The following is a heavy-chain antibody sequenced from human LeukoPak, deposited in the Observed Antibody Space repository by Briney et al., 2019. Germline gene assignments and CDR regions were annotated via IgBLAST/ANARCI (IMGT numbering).Heavy chain of an antibody. D-gene: IGHD4-17*01. Sequence: PGRSLRLSCAASGFTFSSYGMHWVRQAPGKGLEWVSYISTSVSTIYYGDSVKGRFTISRDNAKNSLFLQMNILRAEDTAVYYCARGSDYGVGAFDIWGQGTMVTVSS. V-gene: IGHV3-48*04. CDR3: ARGSDYGVGAFDI. CDR2: ISTSVSTI. J-gene: IGHJ3*02. CDR1: GFTFSSYG.